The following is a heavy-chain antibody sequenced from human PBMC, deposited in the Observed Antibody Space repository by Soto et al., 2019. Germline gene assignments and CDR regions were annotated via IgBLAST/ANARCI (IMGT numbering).Heavy chain of an antibody. D-gene: IGHD3-3*01. CDR1: GGSISSGDYY. CDR2: IYYSGST. V-gene: IGHV4-31*01. J-gene: IGHJ5*02. Sequence: QVQLQESGPGLVKPSQTLSLTCTVSGGSISSGDYYWSWIRQHPGKGLEWIGYIYYSGSTYYNPSIKGLVTXSXGXXKNRFSPKLSSVTAADTAVYYCARWWSGSRQGFDPWGQGTLVTVSS. CDR3: ARWWSGSRQGFDP.